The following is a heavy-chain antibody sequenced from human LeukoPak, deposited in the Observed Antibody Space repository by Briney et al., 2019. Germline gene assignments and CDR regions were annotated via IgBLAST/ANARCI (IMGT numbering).Heavy chain of an antibody. V-gene: IGHV4-34*01. Sequence: SETLSLTCAVYGGSFSGYYWSWIRQPPGKGLEWIGEINHSGSTNYNPSLKSRVTISVDTSKNQFSLKLSSVTAAHTAVYYSARVGVVAANDAFDIWGQGTMVTVSS. D-gene: IGHD2-15*01. J-gene: IGHJ3*02. CDR2: INHSGST. CDR1: GGSFSGYY. CDR3: ARVGVVAANDAFDI.